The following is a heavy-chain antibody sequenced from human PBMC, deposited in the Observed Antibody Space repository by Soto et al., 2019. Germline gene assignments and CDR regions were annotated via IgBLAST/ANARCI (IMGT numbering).Heavy chain of an antibody. D-gene: IGHD2-2*01. J-gene: IGHJ6*02. CDR2: IYSDGTT. V-gene: IGHV4-4*07. Sequence: SETLSLTCTVSGGSISGYCWSWVRQPAGKGLEWVGRIYSDGTTNYSPSLKSRVTMSLYTSKDQFSLHLNSVTAADTAVYYCSRVGCSNRKYYTRGMEVWDQGTTVTVSS. CDR3: SRVGCSNRKYYTRGMEV. CDR1: GGSISGYC.